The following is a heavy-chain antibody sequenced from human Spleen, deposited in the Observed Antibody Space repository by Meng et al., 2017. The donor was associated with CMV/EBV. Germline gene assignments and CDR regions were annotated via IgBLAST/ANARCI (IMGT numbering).Heavy chain of an antibody. Sequence: GVSVNSETYSWSWIRQPPGKGLEWLGYVYYAGNTNFNPSLKSRVTISVDSSKNQFFLKLTSVTAADTAVYYCATAHFDAYNYGPADFWGQGALVTVSS. CDR3: ATAHFDAYNYGPADF. J-gene: IGHJ4*02. CDR2: VYYAGNT. V-gene: IGHV4-61*01. CDR1: GVSVNSETYS. D-gene: IGHD4-17*01.